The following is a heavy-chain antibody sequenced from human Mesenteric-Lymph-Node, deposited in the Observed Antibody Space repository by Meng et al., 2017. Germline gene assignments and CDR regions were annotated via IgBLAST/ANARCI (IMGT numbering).Heavy chain of an antibody. CDR2: IRSKAYGGTT. CDR3: TRDHLPYSSSWYNGNWFDP. Sequence: GGSLRLSCTASGFTFGGYAMSWFRQAPGKGLEWVGFIRSKAYGGTTEYAASVKGRFTISRDDSKSIAYLQMNSLKTEDTAVYYCTRDHLPYSSSWYNGNWFDPWGQGTLVTVSS. CDR1: GFTFGGYA. D-gene: IGHD6-13*01. J-gene: IGHJ5*02. V-gene: IGHV3-49*03.